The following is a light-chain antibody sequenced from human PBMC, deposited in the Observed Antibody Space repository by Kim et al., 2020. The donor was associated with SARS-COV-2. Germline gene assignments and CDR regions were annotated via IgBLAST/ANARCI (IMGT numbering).Light chain of an antibody. CDR1: SSNSGNNA. CDR2: YDD. V-gene: IGLV1-36*01. J-gene: IGLJ1*01. Sequence: RQRVTISCSGSSSNSGNNAVSWYQQLPGKATKLLIYYDDLLPSGVSDRFSGSKSGTSASLAISGFQSEDEADYDCAAWDDRVDVPVFGAGTKVTVL. CDR3: AAWDDRVDVPV.